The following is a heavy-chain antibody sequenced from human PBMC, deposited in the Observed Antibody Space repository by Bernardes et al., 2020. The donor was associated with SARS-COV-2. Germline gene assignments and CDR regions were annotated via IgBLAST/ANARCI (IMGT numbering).Heavy chain of an antibody. V-gene: IGHV4-59*01. D-gene: IGHD3-10*01. J-gene: IGHJ5*02. CDR2: IDYTGST. Sequence: ETLSLTCTVSGGSISTYYWSWIRQPPGKGLEWIGYIDYTGSTNYNPSLKSRVTISVDTSKNQFSLKLYSVTAADTAVYYCARLSDGSGSYHNWFDPWGQGTLVTVSS. CDR1: GGSISTYY. CDR3: ARLSDGSGSYHNWFDP.